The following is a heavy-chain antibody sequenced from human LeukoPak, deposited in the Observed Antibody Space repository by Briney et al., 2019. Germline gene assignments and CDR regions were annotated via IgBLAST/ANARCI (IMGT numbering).Heavy chain of an antibody. CDR3: ASLSVLQGYCSGGSCYTRDDY. J-gene: IGHJ4*02. Sequence: GGTLRLSCTASGFTFSTYAVSWVRQAPGKGLEWVSSITGSGGRSHYVDSVKGRFTISRDNSKNSLYLQMNSLRAEDTAVYYCASLSVLQGYCSGGSCYTRDDYWGQGTLVTVSS. CDR2: ITGSGGRS. CDR1: GFTFSTYA. V-gene: IGHV3-23*01. D-gene: IGHD2-15*01.